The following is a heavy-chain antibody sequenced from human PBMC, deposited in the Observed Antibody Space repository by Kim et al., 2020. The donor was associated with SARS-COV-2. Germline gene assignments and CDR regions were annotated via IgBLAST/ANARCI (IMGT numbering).Heavy chain of an antibody. V-gene: IGHV3-23*01. Sequence: GGSLRLSCASSGFTSSSHPMSWVRQAPGKGLEWGSVIGASGASTYYADSEKGRFTISRDNSKNTLYLQMNSLRAVDTAVYYRAKVHSAFSARDWRHFDY. J-gene: IGHJ4*01. CDR2: IGASGAST. D-gene: IGHD6-6*01. CDR1: GFTSSSHP. CDR3: AKVHSAFSARDWRHFDY.